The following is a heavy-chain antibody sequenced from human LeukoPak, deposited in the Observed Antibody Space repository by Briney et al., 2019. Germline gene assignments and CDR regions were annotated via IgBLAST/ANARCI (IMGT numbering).Heavy chain of an antibody. Sequence: GGSLRLSCAASGLTLRSYAMSWVRQAPGKGLEWVSVISGNGGSTFYADSVKGRFTISRDNSKNTVYLQMNSLRAEDTAVYYCAKDARRSGSGWSYFDYWGQGTLVTVSS. CDR2: ISGNGGST. CDR3: AKDARRSGSGWSYFDY. CDR1: GLTLRSYA. J-gene: IGHJ4*02. D-gene: IGHD6-19*01. V-gene: IGHV3-23*01.